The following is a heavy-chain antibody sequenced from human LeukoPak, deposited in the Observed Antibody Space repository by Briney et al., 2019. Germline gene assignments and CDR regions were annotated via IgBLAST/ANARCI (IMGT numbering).Heavy chain of an antibody. CDR1: GYTFTGYY. J-gene: IGHJ4*02. V-gene: IGHV1-2*02. CDR2: INPNSGGT. D-gene: IGHD2-21*02. Sequence: GASVKVSCKASGYTFTGYYMHWVRQAPGQGLEWMGWINPNSGGTNYAQKFQGRVTMTRDTSISTAYMELSRLRSDDTAAYYCARVPVVTAIHFDYWGQGTLVTVSS. CDR3: ARVPVVTAIHFDY.